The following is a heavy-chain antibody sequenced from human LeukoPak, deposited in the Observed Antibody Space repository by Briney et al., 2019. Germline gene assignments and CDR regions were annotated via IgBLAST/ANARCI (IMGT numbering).Heavy chain of an antibody. CDR2: INHSGST. V-gene: IGHV4-34*01. D-gene: IGHD6-25*01. CDR3: ARGTAPDY. Sequence: SETLSLTCAVYGGSFSGYYWSWIRQPPGKGLEWIGEINHSGSTNYNPSLKSRVTVSVDTSKNQFSLKLGSVTAADTAVYYCARGTAPDYWGQGTLVTVSS. CDR1: GGSFSGYY. J-gene: IGHJ4*02.